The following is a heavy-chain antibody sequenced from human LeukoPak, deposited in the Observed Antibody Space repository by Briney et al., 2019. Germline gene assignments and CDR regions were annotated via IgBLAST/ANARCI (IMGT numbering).Heavy chain of an antibody. J-gene: IGHJ4*02. CDR2: INPSGGST. CDR3: ANPYCSSTSCYVYAVGY. Sequence: GASVKVSCKASGYTFTSYYMHWVRQAPGQGLEWMGIINPSGGSTSYAQKFQGRVTMTRDTSTSTVYMELSSLRSEDTAVYYCANPYCSSTSCYVYAVGYWGQGTLVTVSS. D-gene: IGHD2-2*01. V-gene: IGHV1-46*01. CDR1: GYTFTSYY.